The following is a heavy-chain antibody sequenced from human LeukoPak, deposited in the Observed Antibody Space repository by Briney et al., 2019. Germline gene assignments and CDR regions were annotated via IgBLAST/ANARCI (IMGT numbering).Heavy chain of an antibody. Sequence: PGGSLRLSCAASGFTFSSYGMSWVRQAPGKGLVWVSRINSDGSSTSYADSVKGRFTISRDNAKNTLYLQMNSLRAEDTAVYYCATLGVAADNWFDPWGQGTLVTVSS. CDR2: INSDGSST. CDR1: GFTFSSYG. CDR3: ATLGVAADNWFDP. D-gene: IGHD2-15*01. J-gene: IGHJ5*02. V-gene: IGHV3-74*01.